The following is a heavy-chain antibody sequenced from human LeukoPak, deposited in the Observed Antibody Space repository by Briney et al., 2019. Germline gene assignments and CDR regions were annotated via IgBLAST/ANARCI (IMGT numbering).Heavy chain of an antibody. V-gene: IGHV4-61*01. CDR3: ARGGGVAGTPYNPYDY. J-gene: IGHJ4*02. Sequence: SETLSLTCTVSGGSVSNSLYYWSWIRQPPGKGLEWIGYIYYSGSTNYNPSLKSRVTISVDTSKNRFSLKLSSVTAADTAVYYCARGGGVAGTPYNPYDYWGQGTLVTVSS. CDR2: IYYSGST. D-gene: IGHD6-13*01. CDR1: GGSVSNSLYY.